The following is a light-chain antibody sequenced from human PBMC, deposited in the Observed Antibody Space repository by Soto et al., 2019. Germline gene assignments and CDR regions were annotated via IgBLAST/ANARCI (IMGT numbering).Light chain of an antibody. CDR2: TVS. CDR3: SSFTTGSTYV. V-gene: IGLV2-14*01. J-gene: IGLJ1*01. Sequence: QSALTQPASVSGSPGQSITISCTGTSSDVGANIFVSWYQQHPGKVPKLMIYTVSSRPSGVSQRFSGSKSGNTASLTISGLQAEDEADYYCSSFTTGSTYVFGTGTKVTVL. CDR1: SSDVGANIF.